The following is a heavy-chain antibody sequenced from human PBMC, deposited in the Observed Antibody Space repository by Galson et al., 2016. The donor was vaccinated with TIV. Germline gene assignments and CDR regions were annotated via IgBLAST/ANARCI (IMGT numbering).Heavy chain of an antibody. CDR2: MSSDGSIT. V-gene: IGHV3-74*03. CDR3: ARDDPAASGPALSY. Sequence: SLRLSCAASGLSISGYLMHWVRQVPGEGLVWVSRMSSDGSITTYAVSVKGRFTISRDNVKNTLYLQMNSLRAEDTAVYYCARDDPAASGPALSYWGQGTLVTVSS. J-gene: IGHJ4*02. CDR1: GLSISGYL. D-gene: IGHD6-13*01.